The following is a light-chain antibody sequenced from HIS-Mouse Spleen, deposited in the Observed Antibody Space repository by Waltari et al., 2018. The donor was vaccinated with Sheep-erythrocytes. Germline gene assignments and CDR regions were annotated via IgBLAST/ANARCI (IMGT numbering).Light chain of an antibody. J-gene: IGKJ5*01. CDR1: QGISSW. Sequence: DIQMTQSPSSVSASVGDRVTITCRASQGISSWVAWYQQKPGKAPKLLIYAAYSLQSGVPSRFSGSGSVTDFTLTISSLQPEDFATYYCQQANSFPITFGQGTRLEIK. CDR3: QQANSFPIT. V-gene: IGKV1-12*01. CDR2: AAY.